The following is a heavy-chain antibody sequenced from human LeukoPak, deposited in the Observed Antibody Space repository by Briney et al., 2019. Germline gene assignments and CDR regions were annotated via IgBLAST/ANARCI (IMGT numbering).Heavy chain of an antibody. D-gene: IGHD3-22*01. CDR1: GFSSSSYS. J-gene: IGHJ3*02. CDR3: ARRFLHYYDSSGYRHAFDI. Sequence: PGGSPRLSCAASGFSSSSYSMHSVRHGPGKGLEWVAVIWFDGIITYYADSVKSRFTISRDNSKSTLYLQMRRLRAEDTAVYYCARRFLHYYDSSGYRHAFDIWGQGTMVTVSS. CDR2: IWFDGIIT. V-gene: IGHV3-33*01.